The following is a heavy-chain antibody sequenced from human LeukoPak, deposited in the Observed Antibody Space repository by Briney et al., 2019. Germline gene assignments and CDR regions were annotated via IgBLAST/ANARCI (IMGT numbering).Heavy chain of an antibody. CDR1: GFTFSSYG. V-gene: IGHV3-15*01. Sequence: GGSLRLSCAASGFTFSSYGMHWVRQAPGKGLEWVGRIKRRNDGGPTDYAAPVKGRFTISRDDSKNTLYLQMNSLKTEDTAVYYCTTNDAFDIWGQGTMVTVSS. CDR2: IKRRNDGGPT. J-gene: IGHJ3*02. CDR3: TTNDAFDI.